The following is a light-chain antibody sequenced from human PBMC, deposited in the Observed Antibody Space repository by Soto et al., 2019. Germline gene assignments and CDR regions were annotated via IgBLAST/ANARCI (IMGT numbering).Light chain of an antibody. Sequence: DIQMTQSPSSLSASVGDRVTITCRASQPISKNLNWYQQRPGKPPNLLIYASSSLQRGVPPRFSGGRSGTEFTLTITSPQPEDFATYYCQQTDSTPITFGKGTRLEIK. V-gene: IGKV1-39*01. CDR3: QQTDSTPIT. J-gene: IGKJ5*01. CDR2: ASS. CDR1: QPISKN.